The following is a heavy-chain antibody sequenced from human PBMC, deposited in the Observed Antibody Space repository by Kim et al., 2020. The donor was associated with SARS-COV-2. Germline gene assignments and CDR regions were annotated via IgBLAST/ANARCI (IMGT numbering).Heavy chain of an antibody. D-gene: IGHD6-19*01. V-gene: IGHV4-34*01. J-gene: IGHJ4*02. Sequence: NPSLKSRVTISVDTSKNQFSLKLSSVTAADTAVYYCARELGRQWLVYFDYWGQGTLVTVSS. CDR3: ARELGRQWLVYFDY.